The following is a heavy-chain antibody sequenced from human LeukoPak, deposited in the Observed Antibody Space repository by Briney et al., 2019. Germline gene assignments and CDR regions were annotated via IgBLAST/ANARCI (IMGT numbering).Heavy chain of an antibody. CDR2: IWYDGHNK. J-gene: IGHJ3*02. CDR3: ARVNRGDAFDI. D-gene: IGHD3-16*02. V-gene: IGHV3-33*01. CDR1: GFTFSIDG. Sequence: GGSLILSCSASGFTFSIDGMHWVRQAPGKGLEWVAVIWYDGHNKFYADSLKGRFTISRDNSNNTLYLQMNSLRAEDTAVYYCARVNRGDAFDIWGQGTLVTVSS.